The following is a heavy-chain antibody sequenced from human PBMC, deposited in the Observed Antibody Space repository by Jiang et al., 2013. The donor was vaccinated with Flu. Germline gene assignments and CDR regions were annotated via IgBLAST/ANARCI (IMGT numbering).Heavy chain of an antibody. CDR1: GFTFDDYA. D-gene: IGHD2-21*01. V-gene: IGHV3-9*01. CDR2: INWNSDNI. Sequence: VQLVESGGGLVQPGRSLRLSCAASGFTFDDYAIHWVRQAPGKGLEWVAGINWNSDNIGYVDSVKGRFTISRDNARNSTYLQMNSLRAEDTALYYCARDMLAGYGGGGREYHQYGIDVWGQGTKVTVSS. CDR3: ARDMLAGYGGGGREYHQYGIDV. J-gene: IGHJ6*02.